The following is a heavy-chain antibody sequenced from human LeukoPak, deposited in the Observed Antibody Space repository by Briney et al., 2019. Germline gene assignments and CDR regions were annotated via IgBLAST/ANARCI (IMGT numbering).Heavy chain of an antibody. CDR1: GGSISSYY. CDR3: ARLIRSQYYFDY. J-gene: IGHJ4*02. CDR2: IYYSGST. Sequence: TPSETLSLTCTVSGGSISSYYWSWIRQPPGKGLEWIGYIYYSGSTNYNPSLKSRVTISVDTSKNQFSLKLSSVTAADTAVYYCARLIRSQYYFDYWGQGTLVTVSS. D-gene: IGHD3-3*01. V-gene: IGHV4-59*08.